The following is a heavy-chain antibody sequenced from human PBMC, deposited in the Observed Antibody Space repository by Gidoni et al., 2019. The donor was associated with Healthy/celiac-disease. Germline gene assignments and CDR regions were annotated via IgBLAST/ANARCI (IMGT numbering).Heavy chain of an antibody. Sequence: EVQLVESGGVVVQPGGSLRLSCAASGFTFDDYTMHWVRQAPGKGLEWVSLISWDGGSTYYADSVKGRFTISRDNSKNSLYLQMNSLRTEDTALYYCAKGYCSGGSCYSYYYYGMDVWGQGTTVTVSS. J-gene: IGHJ6*02. CDR1: GFTFDDYT. CDR3: AKGYCSGGSCYSYYYYGMDV. V-gene: IGHV3-43*01. CDR2: ISWDGGST. D-gene: IGHD2-15*01.